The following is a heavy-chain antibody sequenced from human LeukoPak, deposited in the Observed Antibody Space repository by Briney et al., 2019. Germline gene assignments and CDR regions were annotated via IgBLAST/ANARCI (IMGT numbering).Heavy chain of an antibody. Sequence: GGSLRLSCAASGFTFSSYSMNWVRQAPGKGLEWVSYISSSSSTIYYADPVKGRFTISRDNAKNSLYLQMNSLRDEDTAVYYCARDDYGDYHLGYYGMDVWGQGTTVTVSS. CDR1: GFTFSSYS. J-gene: IGHJ6*02. CDR3: ARDDYGDYHLGYYGMDV. CDR2: ISSSSSTI. V-gene: IGHV3-48*02. D-gene: IGHD4-17*01.